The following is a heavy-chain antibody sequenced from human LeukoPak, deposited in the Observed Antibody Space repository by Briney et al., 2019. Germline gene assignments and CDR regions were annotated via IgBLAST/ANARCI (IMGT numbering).Heavy chain of an antibody. CDR3: ARGGVAARRLLGAFDI. CDR2: ISSSSSYI. CDR1: GFTFSSYS. V-gene: IGHV3-21*01. Sequence: PGGSLRLSCAASGFTFSSYSMNWVRQAPGKGLEWVSSISSSSSYIYYADSVKGRFTISRDNAKNSLYLQMNSLRAEDTAVYYCARGGVAARRLLGAFDIWGQGTMVTVSS. J-gene: IGHJ3*02. D-gene: IGHD6-6*01.